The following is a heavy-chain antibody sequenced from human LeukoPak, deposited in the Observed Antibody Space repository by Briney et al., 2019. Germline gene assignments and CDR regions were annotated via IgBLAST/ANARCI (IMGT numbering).Heavy chain of an antibody. D-gene: IGHD3-10*01. Sequence: SETLSLTCTVSGGSISSYYWSWIRQPAGKGLEWIGRIYTSGSTNYNPSLKSRVTMSVDTSKNQFSLKLSSVTAADTAVYYCARAGVVLWFGDVYYMDVWGKGTTVTISS. J-gene: IGHJ6*03. CDR1: GGSISSYY. V-gene: IGHV4-4*07. CDR2: IYTSGST. CDR3: ARAGVVLWFGDVYYMDV.